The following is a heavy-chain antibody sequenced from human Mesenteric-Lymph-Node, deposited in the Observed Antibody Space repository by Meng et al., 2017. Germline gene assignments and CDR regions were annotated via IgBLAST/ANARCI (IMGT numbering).Heavy chain of an antibody. J-gene: IGHJ3*02. CDR1: GYSFTNYY. CDR3: ARSFNDAFDI. V-gene: IGHV1-46*01. CDR2: INPSGGSA. Sequence: ASVKVSCKASGYSFTNYYIHWVRQAPGQGLEWMGVINPSGGSAPYAQKFQGRVTMTRDTSTSTAYMELSSLRSEDTAVYYCARSFNDAFDIWGQGTMVTVSS.